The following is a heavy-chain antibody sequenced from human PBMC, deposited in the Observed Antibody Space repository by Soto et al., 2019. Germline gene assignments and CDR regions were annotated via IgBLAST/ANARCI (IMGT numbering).Heavy chain of an antibody. Sequence: QLQLQESGSGLVKPSQTLSLTCAVSGGSISSGGYSWSWIQQPPGKGLEWIGYIYHSGSTYYNPSLKSRVTISVDRSKNQFSLKLSSVTAADTAVYYCARAGGLGAVAVAYWGQGTLVAVTS. D-gene: IGHD6-19*01. CDR3: ARAGGLGAVAVAY. J-gene: IGHJ4*02. CDR2: IYHSGST. CDR1: GGSISSGGYS. V-gene: IGHV4-30-2*01.